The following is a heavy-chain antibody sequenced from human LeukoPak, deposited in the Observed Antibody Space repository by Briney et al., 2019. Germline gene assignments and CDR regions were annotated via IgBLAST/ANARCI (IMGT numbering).Heavy chain of an antibody. V-gene: IGHV1-69*13. J-gene: IGHJ4*02. CDR2: IIPIFGTA. CDR3: ARDLGIAAAGTAY. D-gene: IGHD6-13*01. Sequence: SVKLSCKSSGGTFSSYAISWVRQPPAQGLEWVGGIIPIFGTANYAHKFQGRVTITADESTSTAYMELSSLRSEDTAVYYCARDLGIAAAGTAYWGQGTLVTVSS. CDR1: GGTFSSYA.